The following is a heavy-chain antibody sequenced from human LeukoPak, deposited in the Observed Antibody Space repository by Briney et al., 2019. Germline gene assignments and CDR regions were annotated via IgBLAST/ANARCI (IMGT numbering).Heavy chain of an antibody. CDR1: GFTFSSYA. D-gene: IGHD3-10*01. Sequence: GGSLRLSCAASGFTFSSYAMSWVRQAPGKGLEWVSAISGSGGSTYYADSVKGRFTISRDNSKNTLYLQMNSLRAEDTAVSYCAGGYGSGSYYSPYWGQGTLVTVSS. V-gene: IGHV3-23*01. J-gene: IGHJ4*02. CDR3: AGGYGSGSYYSPY. CDR2: ISGSGGST.